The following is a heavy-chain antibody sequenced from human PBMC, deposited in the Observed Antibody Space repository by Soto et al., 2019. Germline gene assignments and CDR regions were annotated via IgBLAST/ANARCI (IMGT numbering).Heavy chain of an antibody. D-gene: IGHD5-12*01. V-gene: IGHV4-31*03. Sequence: QVQLQESGPGLVKPSQTLSLTCTVSGGSISSGGYYWSWIRQHPGKGLEWIGYIYDSGNTYYNPSLKSRVTIAVDTSKNQFSLKVSSVTAADTAVYYCAREEGGGYDHRWFDPWGQGTLVTVSS. CDR2: IYDSGNT. CDR3: AREEGGGYDHRWFDP. CDR1: GGSISSGGYY. J-gene: IGHJ5*02.